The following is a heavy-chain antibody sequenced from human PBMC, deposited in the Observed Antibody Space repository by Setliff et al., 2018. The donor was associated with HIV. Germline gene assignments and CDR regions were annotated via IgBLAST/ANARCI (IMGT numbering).Heavy chain of an antibody. CDR2: IWYDGGEK. V-gene: IGHV3-33*01. J-gene: IGHJ4*02. CDR1: GFTFGSYG. CDR3: VAWGTGNF. D-gene: IGHD7-27*01. Sequence: GSLRLSCTTSGFTFGSYGMHWVRQAPGKGLEWVANIWYDGGEKYYADSVKGRFTISRDKSKNTLYLQMNSLTAEDTAMYYCVAWGTGNFWGQGTLVTVSS.